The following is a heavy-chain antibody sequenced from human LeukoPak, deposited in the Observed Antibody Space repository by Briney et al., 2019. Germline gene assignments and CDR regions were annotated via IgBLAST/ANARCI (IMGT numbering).Heavy chain of an antibody. CDR1: GFTFSSYG. CDR2: ISYDGSNK. D-gene: IGHD2-2*01. CDR3: ARGLSSSFFYGMDV. J-gene: IGHJ6*02. Sequence: GRPLRLSCAASGFTFSSYGMHWVRQAPGKGLEWVAVISYDGSNKYYADSVKGRFTISRDNSKNTLYLQMNSLRAEDTAVYYCARGLSSSFFYGMDVWGQGTTVTVSS. V-gene: IGHV3-30*03.